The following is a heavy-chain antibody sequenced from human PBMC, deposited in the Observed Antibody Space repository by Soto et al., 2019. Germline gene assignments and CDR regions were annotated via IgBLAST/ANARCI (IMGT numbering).Heavy chain of an antibody. D-gene: IGHD3-22*01. CDR3: AIDLRQKWLSRGMAV. J-gene: IGHJ6*02. V-gene: IGHV1-46*01. Sequence: SVRVSCKAAGYTITSYYMHWVRQAPGQGLEWMGIINPSGGSTSYAQKFQGRVTMTRDTSTSTVYLELSSLRSEDTAVYYCAIDLRQKWLSRGMAVWGQGTSLTVS. CDR1: GYTITSYY. CDR2: INPSGGST.